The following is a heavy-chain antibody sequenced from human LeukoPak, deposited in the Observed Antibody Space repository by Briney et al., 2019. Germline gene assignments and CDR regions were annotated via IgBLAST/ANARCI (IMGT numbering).Heavy chain of an antibody. D-gene: IGHD6-13*01. CDR1: GYTFTSYG. V-gene: IGHV1-18*01. CDR3: ARDNPYSSSGDAFDI. CDR2: ISAYNGNT. Sequence: ASVKVSCEASGYTFTSYGISWVRQAPGQGREGMGWISAYNGNTNYAQKLQGRVTMTTDTSTSTAYMELRSLRSDDTAVYYWARDNPYSSSGDAFDIWGQGTMVTVSS. J-gene: IGHJ3*02.